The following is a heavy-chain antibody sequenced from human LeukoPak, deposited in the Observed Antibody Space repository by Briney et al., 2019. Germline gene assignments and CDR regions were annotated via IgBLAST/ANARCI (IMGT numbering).Heavy chain of an antibody. D-gene: IGHD2-8*01. V-gene: IGHV3-30*14. CDR2: ISDDGSNK. CDR1: GFTFSNFA. Sequence: PGRSLRLSCAASGFTFSNFAMHWVRQTPGKGLAWVALISDDGSNKYYADSVKGRFTVSRDNSKNTLFIQMNSLRTEDTAVFYCARDDVRMGFDHWGQGTLVTVSS. CDR3: ARDDVRMGFDH. J-gene: IGHJ4*02.